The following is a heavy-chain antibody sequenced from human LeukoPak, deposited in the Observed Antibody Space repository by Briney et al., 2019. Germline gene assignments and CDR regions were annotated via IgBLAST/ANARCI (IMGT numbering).Heavy chain of an antibody. CDR3: ARDLGYSYGSVPLPGLGY. V-gene: IGHV3-20*04. CDR2: INWNGGST. J-gene: IGHJ4*02. Sequence: GGSLRLSCAASGFTFDDYGMSWVRQAPGKGLEWVSGINWNGGSTGYADSVKGRFTISRDNAKNSLYLQMNSLRAEDTALYYCARDLGYSYGSVPLPGLGYWGQGTLVTVSS. D-gene: IGHD5-18*01. CDR1: GFTFDDYG.